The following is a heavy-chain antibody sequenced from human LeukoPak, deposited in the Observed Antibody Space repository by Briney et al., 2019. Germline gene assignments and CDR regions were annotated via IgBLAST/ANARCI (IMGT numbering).Heavy chain of an antibody. D-gene: IGHD2-15*01. J-gene: IGHJ5*02. CDR3: ATCIGGSCYSRDWFDP. V-gene: IGHV4-34*01. CDR1: GGSFSGYY. Sequence: PSETLSLTCAVYGGSFSGYYWSWIRQPPGKGLEWIGEINHSGSTNYNPSLKSRVTISVDTSKNQFSLKLSSVTAADTAVYYCATCIGGSCYSRDWFDPWGQGTLVTVSS. CDR2: INHSGST.